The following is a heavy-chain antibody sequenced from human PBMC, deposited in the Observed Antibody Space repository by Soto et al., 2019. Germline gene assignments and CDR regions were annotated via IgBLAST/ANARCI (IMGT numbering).Heavy chain of an antibody. CDR1: GYSFTSYH. CDR3: ARAGAAPYYYYGMDV. CDR2: ISPYNGDT. D-gene: IGHD2-15*01. V-gene: IGHV1-18*01. J-gene: IGHJ6*02. Sequence: ASVKVSCKASGYSFTSYHITWVRQAPGQGLEWMGWISPYNGDTNDAPKFQDRVTMTSDTSTSTVYMELRSLRSDDTAVYYCARAGAAPYYYYGMDVWGQGTRVTVSS.